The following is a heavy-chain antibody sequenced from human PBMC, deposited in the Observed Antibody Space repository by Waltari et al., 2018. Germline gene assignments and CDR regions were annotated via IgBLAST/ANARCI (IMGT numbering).Heavy chain of an antibody. CDR3: AKVGARQLLRGADY. Sequence: EVQLLESGGGLVQPGGSLRLSCAASGFTFSSYALSSVRQAPGKGLEWVSAISGSGGSTYYADSVKGRFTISRDNSKNTLYLQMNSLRAEDTAVYYCAKVGARQLLRGADYWGQGTLVTVSS. CDR2: ISGSGGST. J-gene: IGHJ4*02. CDR1: GFTFSSYA. V-gene: IGHV3-23*01. D-gene: IGHD2-2*01.